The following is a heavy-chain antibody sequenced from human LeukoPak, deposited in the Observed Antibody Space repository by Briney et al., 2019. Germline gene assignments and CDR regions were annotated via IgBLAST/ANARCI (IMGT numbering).Heavy chain of an antibody. D-gene: IGHD1-14*01. CDR2: ITDYEGNK. CDR1: GFTFTSYG. V-gene: IGHV3-30*18. Sequence: GSVKLSCTASGFTFTSYGMHWVRQAPGQGLEWVGLITDYEGNKNYAHTLKGRFTISRDNSKNTLYLHMKNLRADDTAIYYCSKQYRVQDYFYYYIDVWGKGTTVTVYS. CDR3: SKQYRVQDYFYYYIDV. J-gene: IGHJ6*03.